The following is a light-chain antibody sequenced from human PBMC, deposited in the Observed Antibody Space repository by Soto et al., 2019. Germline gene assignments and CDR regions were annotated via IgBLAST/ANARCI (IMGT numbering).Light chain of an antibody. J-gene: IGKJ1*01. CDR1: QSLVRSDGNTY. Sequence: DIVMTQTPLSSPVTLGQPASISCRSSQSLVRSDGNTYLSWLQQRPGQPPRLLIYEVSNRFSGVPDRFSGSGAGTDFTLKFSRVEAEDVGVYYCMQATQYPRTFGQGTKVEIK. CDR2: EVS. V-gene: IGKV2-24*01. CDR3: MQATQYPRT.